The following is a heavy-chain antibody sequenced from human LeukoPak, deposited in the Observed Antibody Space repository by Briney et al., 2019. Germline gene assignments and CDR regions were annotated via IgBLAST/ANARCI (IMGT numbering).Heavy chain of an antibody. D-gene: IGHD2-2*01. Sequence: GASVKVSYKASGGTFSSYAISWVRQAPGQGLEWMGGIIPIFGTANYPQKFQGRVTITADESTSTAYMELSSLRSEDTAVYYCARAERKYCSSTSCSAPYYYYYYGMDVWGKGTTVTVSS. J-gene: IGHJ6*04. CDR3: ARAERKYCSSTSCSAPYYYYYYGMDV. CDR1: GGTFSSYA. V-gene: IGHV1-69*13. CDR2: IIPIFGTA.